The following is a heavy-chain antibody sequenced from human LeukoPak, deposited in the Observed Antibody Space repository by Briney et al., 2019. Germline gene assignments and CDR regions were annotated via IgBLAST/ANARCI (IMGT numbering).Heavy chain of an antibody. CDR3: ARDLSGSAWGFGY. Sequence: GGSLRLSCAASGFTFSSYAMHWVRQAPGKGLEWVAVISYDGSNKYFADSVKGRFTISRDCSQNTLYLQMNSLRTEDTAVYYCARDLSGSAWGFGYWGQGTLVTVSS. CDR2: ISYDGSNK. J-gene: IGHJ4*02. CDR1: GFTFSSYA. D-gene: IGHD6-19*01. V-gene: IGHV3-30*14.